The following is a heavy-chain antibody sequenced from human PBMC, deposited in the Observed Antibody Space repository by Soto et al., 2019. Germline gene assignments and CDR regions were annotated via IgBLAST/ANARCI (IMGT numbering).Heavy chain of an antibody. CDR3: ARDQHGDYRFDY. D-gene: IGHD4-17*01. V-gene: IGHV4-59*01. Sequence: SETLSLTCTVSGGSISSYYWSWIRQPPGKGLEWIGYIYYSRSTNYNPSLKSRVTISVDTSKNQFSLKLSSVTAADTAVYYCARDQHGDYRFDYWGQGTLVTVSS. J-gene: IGHJ4*02. CDR2: IYYSRST. CDR1: GGSISSYY.